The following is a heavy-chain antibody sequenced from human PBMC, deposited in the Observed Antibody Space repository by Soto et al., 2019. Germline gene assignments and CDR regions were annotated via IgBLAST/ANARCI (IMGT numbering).Heavy chain of an antibody. V-gene: IGHV2-5*02. CDR3: APRPYYGSGNLGMDV. D-gene: IGHD3-10*01. Sequence: QITLKESGPPLVKPTQTLTLTCTFSGFSLTTSGVGVGWIRQPPGKALEWLALIYGVDDKRYSPSLKSRLTITGDTPNTQVVLTMTNMDPVHTATYYCAPRPYYGSGNLGMDVWGQGTPVTVSS. J-gene: IGHJ6*02. CDR2: IYGVDDK. CDR1: GFSLTTSGVG.